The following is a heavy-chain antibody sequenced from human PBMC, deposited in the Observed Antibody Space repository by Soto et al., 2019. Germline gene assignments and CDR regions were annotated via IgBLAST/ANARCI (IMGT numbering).Heavy chain of an antibody. V-gene: IGHV3-13*01. CDR3: ARGRDSDLYYFDY. J-gene: IGHJ4*02. CDR1: GFTFSNYD. D-gene: IGHD3-3*01. Sequence: EVQLVESGGDLVQPGGSLRLSCAASGFTFSNYDMHWVRQATGKGLEWVSTISTAGNTYSPGSVKVRFTISRENAKNSLYLQTNGLRVDDTAVYYCARGRDSDLYYFDYWGRGTLVTVSS. CDR2: ISTAGNT.